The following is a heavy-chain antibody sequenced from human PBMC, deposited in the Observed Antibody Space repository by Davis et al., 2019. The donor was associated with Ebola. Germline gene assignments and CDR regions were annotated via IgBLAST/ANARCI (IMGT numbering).Heavy chain of an antibody. J-gene: IGHJ4*02. CDR2: ISYDGSNK. Sequence: GESLKISCAASGFTFSGYAMHWVRQAPGKGLEWVAVISYDGSNKYYADSVKGRFTISRDNSKNTLYLQMNSLRAEDTAVYYCARAGGYSSGWVDYWGQGTLVTVSS. CDR1: GFTFSGYA. CDR3: ARAGGYSSGWVDY. D-gene: IGHD6-19*01. V-gene: IGHV3-30*04.